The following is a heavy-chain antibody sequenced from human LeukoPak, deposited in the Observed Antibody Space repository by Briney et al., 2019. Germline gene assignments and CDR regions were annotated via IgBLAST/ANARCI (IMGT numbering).Heavy chain of an antibody. CDR1: GGSFSGYY. V-gene: IGHV4-39*01. D-gene: IGHD2-2*01. Sequence: SETLSLTCAVFGGSFSGYYWGWIRQPPGKGLEWIASIYYSGSTYYNPSLKSRVTISVDTSKNQFSLRLNSVTAADTAVYYCARSYCSSTSCYASGYFDYWGQGTLVTVSS. CDR3: ARSYCSSTSCYASGYFDY. CDR2: IYYSGST. J-gene: IGHJ4*02.